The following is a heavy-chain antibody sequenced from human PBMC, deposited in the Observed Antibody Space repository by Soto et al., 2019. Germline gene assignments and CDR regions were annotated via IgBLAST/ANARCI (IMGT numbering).Heavy chain of an antibody. CDR2: ISPKSTYR. D-gene: IGHD2-21*01. V-gene: IGHV3-11*06. CDR1: GFPFSDYY. CDR3: TRGGGGGLFEH. Sequence: GGSLRLSCATSGFPFSDYYMSWIRQAPGKGLEWLSHISPKSTYRNYADSVKGRFTISRDNTKSSLFLQMNSLGVEDTAVYYCTRGGGGGLFEHWGQGVLVTV. J-gene: IGHJ4*02.